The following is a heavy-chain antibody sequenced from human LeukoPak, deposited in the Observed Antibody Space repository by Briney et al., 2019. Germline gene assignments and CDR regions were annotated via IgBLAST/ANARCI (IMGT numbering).Heavy chain of an antibody. CDR3: VREESGGYFDY. D-gene: IGHD2-8*02. CDR2: ITPSVDTT. CDR1: GYTFTDYL. J-gene: IGHJ4*02. Sequence: ASVKVSCKASGYTFTDYLLHWVRQAPGQGLEWVGRITPSVDTTNYAQKFRDRVTMTRDTSTSTVYMELSSLRSEDTAVYHCVREESGGYFDYWGQGTLVTVSS. V-gene: IGHV1-46*01.